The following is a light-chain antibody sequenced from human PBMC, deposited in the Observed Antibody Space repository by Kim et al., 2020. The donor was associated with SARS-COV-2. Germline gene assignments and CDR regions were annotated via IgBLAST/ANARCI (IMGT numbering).Light chain of an antibody. V-gene: IGLV3-19*01. CDR3: NSRDSSGNHYV. CDR1: SLRSYY. CDR2: GKN. J-gene: IGLJ1*01. Sequence: AWGQTVSSTCQGDSLRSYYASWYQQKPGQAPVLVIYGKNNRPSGIPDRFSGSSSGNTASLTITGAQAEDEADYYCNSRDSSGNHYVFGTGTKVTVL.